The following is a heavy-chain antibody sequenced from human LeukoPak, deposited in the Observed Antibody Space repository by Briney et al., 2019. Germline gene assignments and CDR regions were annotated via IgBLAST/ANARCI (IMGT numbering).Heavy chain of an antibody. J-gene: IGHJ4*02. D-gene: IGHD5-12*01. CDR1: GFTFSNYA. CDR3: ARNENSGWGYFDY. Sequence: GGSLRLSCAASGFTFSNYAMSWVRQAPGKGLEWVSAMSGDGVKTYYADSVKGRFTISRDNSKDTLYLQMNSLRAEDTAVYYCARNENSGWGYFDYWGQGTLVTVSS. CDR2: MSGDGVKT. V-gene: IGHV3-23*01.